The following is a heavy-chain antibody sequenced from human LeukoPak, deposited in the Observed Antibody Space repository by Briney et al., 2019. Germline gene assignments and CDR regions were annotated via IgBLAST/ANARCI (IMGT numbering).Heavy chain of an antibody. V-gene: IGHV3-21*01. CDR2: ISSSSSYI. CDR3: ARGSGYSYGGTDY. CDR1: GFTFSGYS. Sequence: PGGSLRLSCAASGFTFSGYSMNWVRQAPGKGLEWVSSISSSSSYIYYADSVKGRFTISRDNAKNSLYLQMNSLRAEDTAVYYCARGSGYSYGGTDYWGQGTLVTVSS. D-gene: IGHD5-18*01. J-gene: IGHJ4*02.